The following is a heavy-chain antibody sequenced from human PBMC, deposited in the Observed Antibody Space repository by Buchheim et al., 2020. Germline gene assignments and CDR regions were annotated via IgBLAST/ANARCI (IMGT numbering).Heavy chain of an antibody. Sequence: EVQLLESGGGLVQPGGSLRLSCAASGFIFSNYAMTWVRQAPGEGLEWVSAIIASGGSTFYADSVKGRFTISRDNSKTTLYLQMDTLRAEDTAIYYCAKFGLMGTTWFDYWGQGTL. CDR1: GFIFSNYA. J-gene: IGHJ4*02. CDR2: IIASGGST. D-gene: IGHD1-26*01. CDR3: AKFGLMGTTWFDY. V-gene: IGHV3-23*01.